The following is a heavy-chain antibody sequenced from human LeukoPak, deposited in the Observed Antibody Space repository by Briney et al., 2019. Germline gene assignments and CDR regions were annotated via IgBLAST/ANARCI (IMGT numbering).Heavy chain of an antibody. J-gene: IGHJ4*02. CDR3: TRRRGGGEFDY. CDR1: GFIFSGST. CDR2: IRINDNSDAT. Sequence: GGSLRLSCAASGFIFSGSTMHWVRQASGKGLEWVGRIRINDNSDATAYGPSVRGRFTISRDDSKNTTYLQMNSLKTEDTAVYYCTRRRGGGEFDYWGQGTLVTVSS. V-gene: IGHV3-73*01. D-gene: IGHD3-10*01.